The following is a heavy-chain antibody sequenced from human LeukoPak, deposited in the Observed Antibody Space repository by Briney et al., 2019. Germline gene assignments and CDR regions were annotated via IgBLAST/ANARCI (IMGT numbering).Heavy chain of an antibody. D-gene: IGHD6-19*01. CDR2: IIPIFGTA. V-gene: IGHV1-69*06. Sequence: SVKVSCKASGGTFSSYAISWVRQAPGQGLEWMGGIIPIFGTANYAQKFQGRVTMTEDTSTDTAYMELSSLRSEDTAVYYCATDNPGYSSGWYNWFDPWGQGTLVTVSS. CDR1: GGTFSSYA. CDR3: ATDNPGYSSGWYNWFDP. J-gene: IGHJ5*02.